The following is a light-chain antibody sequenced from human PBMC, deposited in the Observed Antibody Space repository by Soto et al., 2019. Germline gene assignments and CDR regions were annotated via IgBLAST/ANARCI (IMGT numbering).Light chain of an antibody. CDR3: QQYNTYPLT. Sequence: ENVLTQSPGTLSLSPGERATLSCRASQSVSSTFLAWYQHKPGQAPRLLIYGASSRATGIPDRFSGSGSGTDFTLTISRLEPEDFAVYYCQQYNTYPLTFGGGTTVEIK. J-gene: IGKJ4*01. V-gene: IGKV3-20*01. CDR2: GAS. CDR1: QSVSSTF.